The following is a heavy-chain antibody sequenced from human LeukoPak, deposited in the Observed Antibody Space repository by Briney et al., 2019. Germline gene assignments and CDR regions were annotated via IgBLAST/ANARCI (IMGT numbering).Heavy chain of an antibody. CDR1: GYSFTGYK. D-gene: IGHD2-15*01. J-gene: IGHJ4*02. V-gene: IGHV1-2*02. CDR3: ARARERRGYCSGGNCYNYFDY. CDR2: VDPNSGVT. Sequence: ASVKVSCKASGYSFTGYKIYWVRQAPGQGPEWMGGVDPNSGVTNFVQRFQGRVTMTTETSINTAFMELSRLRSDDTAVYYCARARERRGYCSGGNCYNYFDYWGQGTLVTVSS.